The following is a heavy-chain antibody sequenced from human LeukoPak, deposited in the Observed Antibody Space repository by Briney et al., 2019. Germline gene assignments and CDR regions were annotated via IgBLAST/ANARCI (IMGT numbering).Heavy chain of an antibody. CDR1: GGTFSSYA. Sequence: GASVKVSCKASGGTFSSYAISWVRQAPGQGLEWMGRIIPILGIANYAQKFQGRVTITADKSTSTAYMELSSLRSEDTAVYYCARDMPSRRAFDIWGQGTMVTVSS. D-gene: IGHD2-2*01. J-gene: IGHJ3*02. V-gene: IGHV1-69*04. CDR3: ARDMPSRRAFDI. CDR2: IIPILGIA.